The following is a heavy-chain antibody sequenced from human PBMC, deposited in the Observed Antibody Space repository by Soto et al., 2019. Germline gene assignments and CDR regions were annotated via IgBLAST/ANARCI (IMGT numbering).Heavy chain of an antibody. V-gene: IGHV5-51*01. CDR3: AAGYTTGPDAFDI. D-gene: IGHD6-13*01. J-gene: IGHJ3*02. CDR1: GYNFANYW. CDR2: IFPGDSDT. Sequence: GESLKISCKGSGYNFANYWIGWVRQMPGKGLEWMVMIFPGDSDTKNSPSLQGQITMSVDKSDSSAYLQWRSLKASETAMYYCAAGYTTGPDAFDIWGQGTMVTVSS.